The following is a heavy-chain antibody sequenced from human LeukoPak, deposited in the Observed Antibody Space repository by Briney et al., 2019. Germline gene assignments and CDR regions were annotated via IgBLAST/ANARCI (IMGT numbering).Heavy chain of an antibody. CDR3: ARRAGDYSHPYDY. D-gene: IGHD3-22*01. CDR2: ISSSSSYI. CDR1: GFTFSSYS. J-gene: IGHJ4*02. V-gene: IGHV3-21*04. Sequence: PGGSLRLSCAASGFTFSSYSMNWVRQAPGKGLEWVSSISSSSSYIYYADSVKGRFTISRDNSKNTLHLQMNSLRAEDTAVYYCARRAGDYSHPYDYWGQGTLVTVSS.